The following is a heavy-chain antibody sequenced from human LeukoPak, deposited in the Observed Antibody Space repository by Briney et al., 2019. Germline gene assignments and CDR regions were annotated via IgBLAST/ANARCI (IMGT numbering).Heavy chain of an antibody. CDR2: ITGSGTST. V-gene: IGHV3-23*01. Sequence: GGSLRLSCTASGFTFSSYAMTWVRQAPGKGLEWVSAITGSGTSTYYADSVKGRFTISRDNSKNTLYLQMNSLRAEDTAVYYCAKDDRDYYGSGGDYFDYWGQGTLVTVSS. D-gene: IGHD3-10*01. CDR1: GFTFSSYA. J-gene: IGHJ4*02. CDR3: AKDDRDYYGSGGDYFDY.